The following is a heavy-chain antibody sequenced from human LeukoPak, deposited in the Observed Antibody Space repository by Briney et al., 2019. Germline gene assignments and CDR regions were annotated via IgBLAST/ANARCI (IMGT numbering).Heavy chain of an antibody. J-gene: IGHJ4*02. CDR3: ARASTIMVRGDTAIYYFDY. Sequence: SETLSLTCTVSGGSISSYYWSWIRQPPGKGLEWIGYIYYSGSTNYNPSLKSRVIISVDTSKNQFSLKLSSVTAADTAVYYCARASTIMVRGDTAIYYFDYWGQGTLVTVSS. V-gene: IGHV4-59*01. CDR2: IYYSGST. D-gene: IGHD3-10*01. CDR1: GGSISSYY.